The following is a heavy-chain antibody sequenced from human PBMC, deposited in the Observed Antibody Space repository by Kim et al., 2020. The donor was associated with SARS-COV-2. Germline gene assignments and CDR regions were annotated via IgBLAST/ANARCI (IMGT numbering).Heavy chain of an antibody. CDR2: IYASGRT. D-gene: IGHD1-26*01. CDR1: GGSISSYY. J-gene: IGHJ4*02. CDR3: ARREGGSNYFDQ. V-gene: IGHV4-4*07. Sequence: SETLSLTCTVSGGSISSYYCNWIRQPAGRGLEWIGRIYASGRTDYNPSLKSRVTMSVDTSKNQFSLRLSSVTAADTAVYYGARREGGSNYFDQWGQGTLVTVSS.